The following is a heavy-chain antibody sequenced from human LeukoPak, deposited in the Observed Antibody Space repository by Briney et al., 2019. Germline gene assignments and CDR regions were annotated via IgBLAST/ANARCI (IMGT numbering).Heavy chain of an antibody. CDR2: IWYDGSNK. CDR1: GFTFSSYG. V-gene: IGHV3-33*01. Sequence: GXSMXLSCAASGFTFSSYGMHWVRQAQGKGMEWVAVIWYDGSNKYYADSVKGRFTISRDNSKNTLYLQMNSLRAEDTAVYYCARRPGIAAAGRVYYGMYVWGQGTTVTVSS. D-gene: IGHD6-13*01. J-gene: IGHJ6*02. CDR3: ARRPGIAAAGRVYYGMYV.